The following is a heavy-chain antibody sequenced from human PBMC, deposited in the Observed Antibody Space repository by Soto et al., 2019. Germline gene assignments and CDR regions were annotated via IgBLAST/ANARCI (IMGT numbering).Heavy chain of an antibody. V-gene: IGHV3-21*02. CDR2: ISSSSRNI. CDR1: GFTFSTCS. D-gene: IGHD5-12*01. J-gene: IGHJ4*02. CDR3: ARDNGYDAATLDY. Sequence: EVQLVESGGGLVKPGGSLRLSCAASGFTFSTCSMNWVRQAPGKGLEWVSSISSSSRNIYYADSVKGRFTISRDNAKNSLYLQMNSLRAEDTAVYYCARDNGYDAATLDYGGQGTLVTVSS.